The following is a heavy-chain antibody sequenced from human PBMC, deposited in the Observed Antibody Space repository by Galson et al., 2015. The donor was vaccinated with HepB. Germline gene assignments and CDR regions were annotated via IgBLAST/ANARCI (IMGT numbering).Heavy chain of an antibody. CDR1: GFTLTNYR. CDR3: ARVNWELGTWHMDV. V-gene: IGHV3-7*01. J-gene: IGHJ6*03. Sequence: SLRLSCAVSGFTLTNYRMSWVRQAPGEGLEWVANIKQDESEKYYANSVKGRFTISRDNAMNSLYLLMNSLRDEDTAVYYCARVNWELGTWHMDVWGRGTTVTVSS. CDR2: IKQDESEK. D-gene: IGHD1-26*01.